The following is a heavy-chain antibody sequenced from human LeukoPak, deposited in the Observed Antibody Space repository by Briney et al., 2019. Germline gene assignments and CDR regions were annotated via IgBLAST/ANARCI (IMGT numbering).Heavy chain of an antibody. Sequence: SETLSLTCTVSGGSISSSSYYWGWIRQPPGKGLEWIGSIYYSGSTYYNPSLKSRVTISVDTSKNQFSLKLSSVTAADTAVYYCARDLHSSSTDYWGQGTLVTVSS. J-gene: IGHJ4*02. D-gene: IGHD6-6*01. CDR2: IYYSGST. V-gene: IGHV4-39*07. CDR1: GGSISSSSYY. CDR3: ARDLHSSSTDY.